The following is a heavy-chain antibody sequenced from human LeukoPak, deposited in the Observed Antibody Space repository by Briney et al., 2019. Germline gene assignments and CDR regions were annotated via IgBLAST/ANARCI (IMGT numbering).Heavy chain of an antibody. CDR3: ARVVDTAMVTIAFDI. J-gene: IGHJ3*02. Sequence: GGSLRLSCAASGFTVSSNYMSWVRQAPGKGLEWVSVIYSGGSTYYADSVKGQFTISRDNSKNTLYLQMNSLRAEDTAVYYCARVVDTAMVTIAFDIWGQGTMVTVSS. CDR2: IYSGGST. V-gene: IGHV3-53*01. CDR1: GFTVSSNY. D-gene: IGHD5-18*01.